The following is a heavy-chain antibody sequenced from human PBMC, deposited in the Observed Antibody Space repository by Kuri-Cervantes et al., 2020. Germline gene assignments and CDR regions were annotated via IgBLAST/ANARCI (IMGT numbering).Heavy chain of an antibody. CDR3: AKDYGSYYGGGRYYYYGMDA. CDR2: ISWNSGSI. J-gene: IGHJ6*02. D-gene: IGHD1-26*01. CDR1: GFTFSSYA. Sequence: SLKISCAASGFTFSSYAMHWVRQAPGKGLEWVAGISWNSGSIGYADSVKGRFTISRDNAKNSLYLQMNSLRAEDTALYYCAKDYGSYYGGGRYYYYGMDAWGQGTTVTVSS. V-gene: IGHV3-9*01.